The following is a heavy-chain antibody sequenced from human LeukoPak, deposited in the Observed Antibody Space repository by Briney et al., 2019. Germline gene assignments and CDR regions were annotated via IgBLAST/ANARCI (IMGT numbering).Heavy chain of an antibody. CDR2: ISAYNGNT. CDR3: ARDCSSTSCYTGYYYYGMDV. V-gene: IGHV1-18*01. D-gene: IGHD2-2*02. J-gene: IGHJ6*02. CDR1: GYTFTSYG. Sequence: VASVTVSCKASGYTFTSYGISWVRQAPGQGLEWMGWISAYNGNTNYAQKLQGRVTMTTDTSTSTAYMELRSLRSDDTAVYYCARDCSSTSCYTGYYYYGMDVWGQGTTVTVSS.